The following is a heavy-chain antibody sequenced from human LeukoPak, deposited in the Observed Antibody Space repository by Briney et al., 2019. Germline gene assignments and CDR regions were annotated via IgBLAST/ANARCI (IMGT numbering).Heavy chain of an antibody. CDR3: ARDRVGATDYFDY. CDR2: ISGSGGTT. CDR1: GFTFNNYA. V-gene: IGHV3-23*01. Sequence: GGSLRLSCAASGFTFNNYAMSWVRQAPGKGLEWVSAISGSGGTTYYADSVKGRFTISRDNSKNTLYLQMNSLRAEDTAVYYCARDRVGATDYFDYWGQGTLVTVSS. J-gene: IGHJ4*02. D-gene: IGHD1-26*01.